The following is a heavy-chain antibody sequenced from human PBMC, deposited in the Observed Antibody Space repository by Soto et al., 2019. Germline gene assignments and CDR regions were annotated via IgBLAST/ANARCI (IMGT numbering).Heavy chain of an antibody. Sequence: QVQLVESGGGVVQPGRSLRLSCAASGFTFSSYAMHWVRQAPGKGLEWVAVISYDGSNKYYADSVKGRFTISRDNSENTLYLQMNRLRAEDTAVYYCASSDSSSGQIDYWGQGTLVTVSS. V-gene: IGHV3-30-3*01. CDR1: GFTFSSYA. D-gene: IGHD6-13*01. CDR2: ISYDGSNK. CDR3: ASSDSSSGQIDY. J-gene: IGHJ4*02.